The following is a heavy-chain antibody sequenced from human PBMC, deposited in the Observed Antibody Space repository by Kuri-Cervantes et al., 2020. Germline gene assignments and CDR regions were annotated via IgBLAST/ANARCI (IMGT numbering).Heavy chain of an antibody. V-gene: IGHV3-30*18. CDR1: GFTFSSYG. CDR3: AKDGSYSNNLADFDY. D-gene: IGHD4-11*01. CDR2: ISYDGSNK. Sequence: GESLKISCAASGFTFSSYGMHWVRQAPGKGLEWVAVISYDGSNKYYADSVKGRFTISRDNSKNTLYLQMNSLRAEDTAVYYCAKDGSYSNNLADFDYWGQGTLVTVSS. J-gene: IGHJ4*02.